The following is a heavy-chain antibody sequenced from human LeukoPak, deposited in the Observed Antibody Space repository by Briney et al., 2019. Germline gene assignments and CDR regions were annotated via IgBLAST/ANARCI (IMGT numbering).Heavy chain of an antibody. CDR1: GYSISSRSF. V-gene: IGHV4-38-2*02. Sequence: SETLSLTCTVSGYSISSRSFWGWIRQPPGKGLEWIGSIYHTGSTYYNPSLKSRVTISLDRSTNQFSLKLTSATAADTAIYYCARESTSATVFQRRGFDIWGQGTLVAVSS. CDR3: ARESTSATVFQRRGFDI. CDR2: IYHTGST. J-gene: IGHJ3*02. D-gene: IGHD1-14*01.